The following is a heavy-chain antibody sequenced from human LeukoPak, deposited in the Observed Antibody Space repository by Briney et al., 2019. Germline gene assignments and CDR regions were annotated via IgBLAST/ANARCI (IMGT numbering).Heavy chain of an antibody. CDR2: IKYDGSYT. Sequence: PGGSLRLSCAASGFSLSDHWMYWVRQGPGKGLVWLSRIKYDGSYTSYADSVKGRFTVSRDNAKNTLYLRMNSLRAEDTAVYYCARDSSSVPEYWGQGTPVTVSS. CDR1: GFSLSDHW. D-gene: IGHD2-2*01. CDR3: ARDSSSVPEY. V-gene: IGHV3-74*01. J-gene: IGHJ4*02.